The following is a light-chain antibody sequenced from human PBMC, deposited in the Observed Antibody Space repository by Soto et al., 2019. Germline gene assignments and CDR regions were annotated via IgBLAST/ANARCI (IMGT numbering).Light chain of an antibody. V-gene: IGLV2-18*02. J-gene: IGLJ2*01. CDR3: SSYTTSSTVV. Sequence: QSAPTQPPSVSGSPGQSVTISCTGTSSDFGNYNRVSWYQLPPGTAPKLMIYEVSNRPSGVPDRFSGSKSGNTASLTISGLQAEDEADYYCSSYTTSSTVVFGGGTKLTVL. CDR2: EVS. CDR1: SSDFGNYNR.